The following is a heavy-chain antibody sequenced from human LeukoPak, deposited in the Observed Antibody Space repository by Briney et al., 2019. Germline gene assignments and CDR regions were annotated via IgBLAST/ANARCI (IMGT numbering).Heavy chain of an antibody. CDR3: ARVRVAAAGTFDY. V-gene: IGHV4-59*01. CDR1: GGSISSYY. Sequence: SETLSLTCTVSGGSISSYYWSWVRQPPGKGLEWIGYIYYSGSTNYNPSLKSRVTISVDTSKNQFSLKLSSVTAADTAVYYCARVRVAAAGTFDYWGQGTLVTVSS. D-gene: IGHD6-13*01. J-gene: IGHJ4*02. CDR2: IYYSGST.